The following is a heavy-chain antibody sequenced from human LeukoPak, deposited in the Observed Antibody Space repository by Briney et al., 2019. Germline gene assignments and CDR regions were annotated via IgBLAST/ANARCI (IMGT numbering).Heavy chain of an antibody. CDR2: INPSGGRT. CDR1: GYTFTNYH. CDR3: ARGDGEAASLWENWFDP. J-gene: IGHJ5*02. D-gene: IGHD6-13*01. V-gene: IGHV1-46*01. Sequence: ASVKVSCKASGYTFTNYHMHWVRQAPGQGLEWMGIINPSGGRTSYAQKFQGRVTMTRDMSTSTVYMELSSLRSEDTAVYYCARGDGEAASLWENWFDPWGQGTLVTVSS.